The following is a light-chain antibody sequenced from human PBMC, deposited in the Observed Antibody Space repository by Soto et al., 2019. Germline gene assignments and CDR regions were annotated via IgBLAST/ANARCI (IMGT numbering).Light chain of an antibody. J-gene: IGLJ7*01. CDR1: SSNIGNNY. V-gene: IGLV1-51*02. Sequence: QAVVTQPPSVSAAPGQKVTISCSGSSSNIGNNYVSWYQQLPGTAPKLLIYENNKRPSGIPDRFSGSKSGTSATLGITGLQTGDEADYYCGTWDSSLSAAVFGGGTQPTVL. CDR2: ENN. CDR3: GTWDSSLSAAV.